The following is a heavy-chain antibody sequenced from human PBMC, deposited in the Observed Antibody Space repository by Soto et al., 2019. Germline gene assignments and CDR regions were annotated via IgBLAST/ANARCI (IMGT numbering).Heavy chain of an antibody. Sequence: GGSLRLSCAASGFTFSSYGMHWFRQAPGKGLEWVAVISYDGSNKYYADSVKGRFTISRDNSKNTLYLQMNSLRAEDTAVYYCAKGRGYCSGGSCPSDYYYYYGMDVWGQGTTVTVSS. CDR1: GFTFSSYG. D-gene: IGHD2-15*01. V-gene: IGHV3-30*18. CDR2: ISYDGSNK. J-gene: IGHJ6*02. CDR3: AKGRGYCSGGSCPSDYYYYYGMDV.